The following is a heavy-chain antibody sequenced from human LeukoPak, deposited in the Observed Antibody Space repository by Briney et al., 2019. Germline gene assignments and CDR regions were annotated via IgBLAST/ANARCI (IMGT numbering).Heavy chain of an antibody. V-gene: IGHV3-48*04. CDR1: GFTFSNAW. CDR3: ARVSALYYYGSGSYSPDAFDI. J-gene: IGHJ3*02. Sequence: GGSLRLSCTASGFTFSNAWMNWVRQAPGKGLEWVSYISSSSSTIYYADSVKGRFTISRDNAKNSLYLQMNSLRAEDTAVYYCARVSALYYYGSGSYSPDAFDIWGQGTMVTVSS. CDR2: ISSSSSTI. D-gene: IGHD3-10*01.